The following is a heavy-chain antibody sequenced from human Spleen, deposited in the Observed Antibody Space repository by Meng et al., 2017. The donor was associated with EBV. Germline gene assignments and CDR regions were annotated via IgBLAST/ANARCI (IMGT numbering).Heavy chain of an antibody. CDR2: IYYSGST. D-gene: IGHD3-22*01. J-gene: IGHJ4*02. V-gene: IGHV4-30-4*01. CDR1: GASISSGGYS. CDR3: ARENYYDSSGSDY. Sequence: QVQPQASGPGHWKPPLPPSPALAVSGASISSGGYSCRWIRQPPGKGLEWIGYIYYSGSTDYNPSLKSRATISVDTSKNQFSLKLSSVTAADTAVYYCARENYYDSSGSDYWGQGTLVTVSS.